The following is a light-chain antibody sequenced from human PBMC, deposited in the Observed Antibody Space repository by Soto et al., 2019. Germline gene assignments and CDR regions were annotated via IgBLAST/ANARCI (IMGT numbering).Light chain of an antibody. V-gene: IGLV2-11*01. CDR1: NNDVGSYNY. CDR3: CSYAARDTFYV. CDR2: DVN. Sequence: QSVLTQPRSVSGSPGQSFTISCTGTNNDVGSYNYVSWYQQHPGKAPKLIIYDVNKRPSGVPDRFSGSKSGNTASLTISGLQAEEEADYYCCSYAARDTFYVFGTGTKVTV. J-gene: IGLJ1*01.